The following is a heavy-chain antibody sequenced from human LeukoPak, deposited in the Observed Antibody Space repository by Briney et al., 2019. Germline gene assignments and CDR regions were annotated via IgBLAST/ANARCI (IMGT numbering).Heavy chain of an antibody. CDR1: GFTFRGYA. CDR2: ISASGYGDGS. CDR3: AKDRGVTKNWFDP. Sequence: PGGSLRLSCVASGFTFRGYAMGWVRQAPGKGLEWVSSISASGYGDGSYYADSVKGRFTISRDDAKNTVFLQMNRLRAEDTAVYYCAKDRGVTKNWFDPWGQGTLVTVSS. V-gene: IGHV3-23*01. J-gene: IGHJ5*02. D-gene: IGHD3-10*01.